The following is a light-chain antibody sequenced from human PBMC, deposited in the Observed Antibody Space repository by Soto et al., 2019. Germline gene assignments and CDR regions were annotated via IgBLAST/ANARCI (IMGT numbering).Light chain of an antibody. J-gene: IGKJ1*01. V-gene: IGKV3-15*01. CDR1: QSISSN. CDR3: QQYNNWPPWT. CDR2: GAS. Sequence: EIVMTQSRATLSVSPGERATLSCRASQSISSNLAWYQQKPGQAPRLLIYGASTRATGIPARFSGSRSGTEFTLTISSLQSEDFAVYYCQQYNNWPPWTFGQGTKVEIK.